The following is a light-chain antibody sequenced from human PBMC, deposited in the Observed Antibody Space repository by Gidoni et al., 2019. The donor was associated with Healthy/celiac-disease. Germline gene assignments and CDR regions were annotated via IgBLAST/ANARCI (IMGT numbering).Light chain of an antibody. V-gene: IGKV1-33*01. Sequence: IQMSQSPSSLSASVGDRVTITCQATQEISNYLNWYQQKPGKAPKLLIYDAAILETGAPSSVGGSGSGTDFTFTISSLQPEDIATYYCQQYDNLPLTFGGGTKVEIK. CDR3: QQYDNLPLT. CDR2: DAA. J-gene: IGKJ4*01. CDR1: QEISNY.